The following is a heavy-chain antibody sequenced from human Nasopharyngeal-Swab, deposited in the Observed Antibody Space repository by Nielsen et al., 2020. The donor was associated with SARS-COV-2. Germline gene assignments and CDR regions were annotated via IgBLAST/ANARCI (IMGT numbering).Heavy chain of an antibody. CDR1: GGSSSGYY. CDR3: ARAPTRHYYDSSGYSS. V-gene: IGHV4-34*01. CDR2: INHSGST. J-gene: IGHJ4*02. Sequence: SETLSPTFAVYGGSSSGYYWSWIAQPPGKGLEWIGEINHSGSTNYNPSLKSRVTISVDTSKNQFSLKLSSVTAADTAVYYCARAPTRHYYDSSGYSSWGQGTLVTVSS. D-gene: IGHD3-22*01.